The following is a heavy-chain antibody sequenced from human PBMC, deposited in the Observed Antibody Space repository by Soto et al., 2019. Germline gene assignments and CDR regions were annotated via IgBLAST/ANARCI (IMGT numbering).Heavy chain of an antibody. CDR2: MNPGSGDT. D-gene: IGHD5-18*01. J-gene: IGHJ5*02. CDR3: ARMESFGSLNWFDP. CDR1: GYTFTNND. V-gene: IGHV1-8*02. Sequence: QVQLVQSGAEVKKPGASVKVSCKASGYTFTNNDVSWVRQATGQGLEWLGWMNPGSGDTGYAKKFQGRVTMTRDISIATDYMELNSLTSEDTAIYNCARMESFGSLNWFDPWGQGTLVTVSS.